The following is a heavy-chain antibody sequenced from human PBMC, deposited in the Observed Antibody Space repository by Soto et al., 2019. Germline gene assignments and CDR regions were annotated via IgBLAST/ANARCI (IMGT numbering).Heavy chain of an antibody. D-gene: IGHD6-13*01. CDR1: GFTFSSYG. Sequence: QVQLVESGGGVVQPGRSLRLSCAASGFTFSSYGMHWVRQAPGKGLEWVAMMLFDGSNKNYADSVKGRFILSRDNSKDTLYLQMNSLRTEDTAVYYCAREDNSRASLDFWGQGTLVTVSS. CDR3: AREDNSRASLDF. J-gene: IGHJ4*02. V-gene: IGHV3-30*03. CDR2: MLFDGSNK.